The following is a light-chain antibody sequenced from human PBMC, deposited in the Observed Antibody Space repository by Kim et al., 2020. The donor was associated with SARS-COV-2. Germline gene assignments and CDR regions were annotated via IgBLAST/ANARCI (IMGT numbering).Light chain of an antibody. CDR2: AAS. V-gene: IGKV1-39*01. J-gene: IGKJ4*01. Sequence: DIQMTQSPSSLSASVGDRVTITCRASQSISNYLNWYQQKPGKAPNLLIYAASSLQSGVPSRFSGSGSGTDFTLTISSLQPEDFATYSCQQSYSTPTTFGGGTKVDIK. CDR1: QSISNY. CDR3: QQSYSTPTT.